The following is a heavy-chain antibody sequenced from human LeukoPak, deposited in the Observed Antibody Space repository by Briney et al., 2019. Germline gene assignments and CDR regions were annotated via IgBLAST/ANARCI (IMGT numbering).Heavy chain of an antibody. CDR2: ISGDGSST. CDR1: GFTFSNFW. V-gene: IGHV3-74*01. J-gene: IGHJ4*02. CDR3: VREGLYCTNGVCFRAAFDY. Sequence: QSGGSLRLSCAASGFTFSNFWMHWVRQGPGKGLVWVSRISGDGSSTAYAASVKGRLTISRDNAKDTLYLQMNSLRAEETAVYYCVREGLYCTNGVCFRAAFDYWGQGALVTVSS. D-gene: IGHD2-8*01.